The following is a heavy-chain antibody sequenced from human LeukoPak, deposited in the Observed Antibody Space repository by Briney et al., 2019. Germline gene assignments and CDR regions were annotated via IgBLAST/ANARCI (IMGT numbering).Heavy chain of an antibody. CDR1: GFTFSSYS. D-gene: IGHD6-13*01. J-gene: IGHJ6*02. Sequence: PGGSLRLSCAASGFTFSSYSMNWVRQAPGKGLEWVSYISSSSSTIYYADSVKGRFTISRDNAKNSLYLQMNSLRAEDTAVYYCAKVLSAIRIAAALDVWGQGTTVTVSS. CDR2: ISSSSSTI. V-gene: IGHV3-48*01. CDR3: AKVLSAIRIAAALDV.